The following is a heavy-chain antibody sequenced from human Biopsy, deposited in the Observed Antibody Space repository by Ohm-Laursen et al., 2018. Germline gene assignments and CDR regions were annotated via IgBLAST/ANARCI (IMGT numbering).Heavy chain of an antibody. CDR2: IYHTGIT. V-gene: IGHV4-39*01. Sequence: SDTLSLTCTVTDGSISNIINYWGWIRQPLGKGLEWLGSIYHTGITDYNPSLKSRVPISVDTSNNQSSLNLSSLTAADTAVYYCARHSFGSGRDFWGQGTLVTVSS. J-gene: IGHJ4*02. CDR3: ARHSFGSGRDF. CDR1: DGSISNIINY. D-gene: IGHD3-10*01.